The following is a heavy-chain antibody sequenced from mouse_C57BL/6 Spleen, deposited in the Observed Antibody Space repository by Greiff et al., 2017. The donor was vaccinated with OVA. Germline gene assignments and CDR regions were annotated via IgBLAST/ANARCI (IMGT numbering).Heavy chain of an antibody. J-gene: IGHJ3*01. Sequence: QVHVKQSGAELVKPGASVKVSCKASGYTFTSFWMHWVKQRPGQGLEWIGRIHPSASDTTYNQKFKGKATLTVDKSSSTAYMQLSSLTSEVSAVYYCAIGDSSDRFAYWGQGTLVTVSA. CDR3: AIGDSSDRFAY. V-gene: IGHV1-74*01. D-gene: IGHD3-2*02. CDR1: GYTFTSFW. CDR2: IHPSASDT.